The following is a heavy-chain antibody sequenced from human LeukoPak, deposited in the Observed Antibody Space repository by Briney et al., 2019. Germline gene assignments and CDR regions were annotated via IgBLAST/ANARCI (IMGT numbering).Heavy chain of an antibody. CDR2: ISYDGGNK. CDR1: GSTFSDYG. V-gene: IGHV3-30*18. D-gene: IGHD3-10*01. Sequence: PGGSLRLSCAASGSTFSDYGMHWVRQAPGKVLEWVALISYDGGNKFYADSVRDRFTISRDNSKNTLFLQMNSLRIEDTAVYYCAKVFEVRGARRPKDYWGQGTLVIVSS. J-gene: IGHJ4*02. CDR3: AKVFEVRGARRPKDY.